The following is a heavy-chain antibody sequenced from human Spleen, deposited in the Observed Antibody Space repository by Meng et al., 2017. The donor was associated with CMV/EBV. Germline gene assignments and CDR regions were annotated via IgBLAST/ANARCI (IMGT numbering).Heavy chain of an antibody. Sequence: SCKASVYTFTGYYIHWVRQAPGQGLEWMGWINPNSGGTNYAQKFQGRVTMTRDTSISTAYMELSRLRSDDTAVYYCARRYGGNSGFDYWGQGTLVTVSS. CDR2: INPNSGGT. D-gene: IGHD4-23*01. CDR1: VYTFTGYY. V-gene: IGHV1-2*02. CDR3: ARRYGGNSGFDY. J-gene: IGHJ4*02.